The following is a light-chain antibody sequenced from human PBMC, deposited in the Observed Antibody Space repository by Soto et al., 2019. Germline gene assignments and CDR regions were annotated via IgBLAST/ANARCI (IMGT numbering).Light chain of an antibody. CDR3: QQYSSLLT. J-gene: IGKJ2*01. V-gene: IGKV1-5*01. CDR2: DVS. CDR1: QSISSL. Sequence: IQMIQCPSTLSVSVGGRGTFTCRASQSISSLLAWYTQKPGKAPKLLIDDVSTFESGVPARFRGSGSGTEFTLTISFLQPDDCTTYYCQQYSSLLTFGQRTKVEIK.